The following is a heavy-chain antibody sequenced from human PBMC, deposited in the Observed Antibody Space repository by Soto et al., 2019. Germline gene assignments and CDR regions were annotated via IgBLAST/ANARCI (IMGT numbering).Heavy chain of an antibody. CDR3: ARHRNFDFWSDAAADGFDI. D-gene: IGHD3-3*01. V-gene: IGHV5-51*01. CDR2: IYPGDSDT. J-gene: IGHJ3*02. CDR1: GYSSTDYW. Sequence: GESLKISCKGSGYSSTDYWIGWVRQMPGKGLEWMGIIYPGDSDTRYSPSFQGQVTISADKSISTAYLQWSSLKASETGMYYCARHRNFDFWSDAAADGFDIWGQGTMVTVSS.